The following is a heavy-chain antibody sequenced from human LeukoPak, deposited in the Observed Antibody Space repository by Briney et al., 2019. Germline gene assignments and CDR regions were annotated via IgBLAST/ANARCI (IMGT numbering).Heavy chain of an antibody. J-gene: IGHJ4*02. CDR2: IYYSGST. CDR1: GGSISSYY. V-gene: IGHV4-59*01. CDR3: ARGGDCSSTSCHGYFDY. D-gene: IGHD2-2*01. Sequence: SETLSLTCTVSGGSISSYYWSWIRQPPGKGLEWMGYIYYSGSTNYNPSLKSRVTISVDTSKNQFSLKLSTVTAADAAVYYWARGGDCSSTSCHGYFDYWGQGTLVTVSS.